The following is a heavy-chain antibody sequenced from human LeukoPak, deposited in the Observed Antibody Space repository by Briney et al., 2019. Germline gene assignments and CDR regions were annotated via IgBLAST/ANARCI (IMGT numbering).Heavy chain of an antibody. CDR2: IWYDGSNK. CDR3: AKDPRDYAYYFDY. D-gene: IGHD4-17*01. Sequence: GGSLRLSCAASGFTFSSYGMHWVRQAPGKGLEWVAVIWYDGSNKYYADSVKGRFTISRDNSKNTLYLQMNSLRAEDTAVYYCAKDPRDYAYYFDYWGQGTLVTVSS. V-gene: IGHV3-30*02. J-gene: IGHJ4*02. CDR1: GFTFSSYG.